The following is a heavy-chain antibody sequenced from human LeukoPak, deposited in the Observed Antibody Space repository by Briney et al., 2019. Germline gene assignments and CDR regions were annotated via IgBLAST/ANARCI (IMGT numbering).Heavy chain of an antibody. J-gene: IGHJ3*02. V-gene: IGHV1-8*03. CDR3: ARLYYDSSGYYDDAFDI. CDR1: RYTSTSYD. D-gene: IGHD3-22*01. Sequence: ASVKVSCKASRYTSTSYDINWVRQATGQGREWMGWMNPNSGNTGYAQKFQGRVTITRNTSISTAYMELSSLRSEDTAVYYCARLYYDSSGYYDDAFDIWGQGTMVTVSS. CDR2: MNPNSGNT.